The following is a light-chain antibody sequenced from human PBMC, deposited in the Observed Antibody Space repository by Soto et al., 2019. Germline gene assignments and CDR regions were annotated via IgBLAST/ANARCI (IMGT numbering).Light chain of an antibody. J-gene: IGKJ4*01. Sequence: EIVLTQSPATLSLSPGERATLSCRASQSVSSYLAWYQQKPGQAPRLLIYDASNRATGIPARFSGSGSGTDFTLTICSLEPEDFAVYYCQQRSNWPPFTFGGGTKVEIK. CDR1: QSVSSY. CDR3: QQRSNWPPFT. V-gene: IGKV3-11*01. CDR2: DAS.